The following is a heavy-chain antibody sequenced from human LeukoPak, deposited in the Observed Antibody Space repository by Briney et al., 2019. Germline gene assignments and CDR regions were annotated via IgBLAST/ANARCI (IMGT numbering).Heavy chain of an antibody. J-gene: IGHJ6*03. V-gene: IGHV1-2*02. Sequence: GASVKVSCKASGYTFTGYYMHWVRQAPGQGLEWMGWINPNSGGTNYAQKFQGRVTMTRDTSISTAYMGLSRLRSDDTAVYYCARDSSWFGELISYYYYMDVWGKGTTVTISS. CDR1: GYTFTGYY. CDR3: ARDSSWFGELISYYYYMDV. D-gene: IGHD3-10*01. CDR2: INPNSGGT.